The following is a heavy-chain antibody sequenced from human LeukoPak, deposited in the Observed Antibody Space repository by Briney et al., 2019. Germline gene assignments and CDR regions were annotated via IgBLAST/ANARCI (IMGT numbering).Heavy chain of an antibody. CDR1: GDFISGSY. V-gene: IGHV4-4*07. J-gene: IGHJ4*02. D-gene: IGHD7-27*01. Sequence: PSETLSLTCTVSGDFISGSYWSWVRQPAGKGLEWIGRVYTTGTTNFNPSLKSRLSMSVDASKKQVYLRLNYVTAADTAVYFCATVSGAGGFLHKWGQGILVTVSS. CDR3: ATVSGAGGFLHK. CDR2: VYTTGTT.